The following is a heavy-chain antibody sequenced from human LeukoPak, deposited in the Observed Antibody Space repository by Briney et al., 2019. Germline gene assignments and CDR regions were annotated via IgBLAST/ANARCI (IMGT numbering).Heavy chain of an antibody. V-gene: IGHV4-39*07. J-gene: IGHJ6*02. CDR2: IYYSGST. CDR1: GGSISSSSYY. D-gene: IGHD3-3*01. Sequence: SETLSLTCTVSGGSISSSSYYWGWIRQPPGKGLEWIGSIYYSGSTYYNPSLKSRVTISVDTSKNQFSLKLSSVTAADTAVYYCARRGLGFWSGYYDYGMDVWGQGTTVTVSS. CDR3: ARRGLGFWSGYYDYGMDV.